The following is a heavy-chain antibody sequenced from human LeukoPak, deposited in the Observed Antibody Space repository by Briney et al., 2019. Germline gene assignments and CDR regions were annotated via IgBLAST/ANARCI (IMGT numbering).Heavy chain of an antibody. Sequence: SETLSLTCTVSGGSISSYYWSWIRQPAGKGLEWIGRIYTSGSTNYNPSLKSRVTISVDTSKNQFSLKLSSVTAADTAVYYCARDTRTDSMHAFDIWGQGTMVTVSS. J-gene: IGHJ3*02. CDR2: IYTSGST. CDR1: GGSISSYY. V-gene: IGHV4-4*07. D-gene: IGHD2-8*01. CDR3: ARDTRTDSMHAFDI.